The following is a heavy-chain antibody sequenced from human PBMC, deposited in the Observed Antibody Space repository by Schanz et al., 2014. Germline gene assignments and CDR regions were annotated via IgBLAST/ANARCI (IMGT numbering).Heavy chain of an antibody. V-gene: IGHV3-11*04. CDR2: ISSSGSTI. D-gene: IGHD2-21*02. CDR3: ARPSDSSWYMDV. Sequence: VQLLESGGGLVQPGESLRLSCAASGFTFSDYYMSWIRQAPGKGLEWVSYISSSGSTIYYADSVKGRFTISRDNAKNSLYLQMNSLRAEDTAVYYCARPSDSSWYMDVWGKGTTXTVSS. J-gene: IGHJ6*03. CDR1: GFTFSDYY.